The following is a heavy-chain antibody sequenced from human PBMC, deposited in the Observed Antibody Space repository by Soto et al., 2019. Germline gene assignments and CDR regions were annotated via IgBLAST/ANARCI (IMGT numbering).Heavy chain of an antibody. Sequence: QVQLVQSGPEVKKPGTSVKVSCKTSGYGFSNYVVSWVRQAPGQGLEWVGRVDPDNVHTKYAQTLQGRVTMATDTATNTAYMELRSLTSDDTAVYYCARGAASGHSYFYYMDGWGKGSTVSVSS. CDR1: GYGFSNYV. V-gene: IGHV1-18*01. CDR2: VDPDNVHT. CDR3: ARGAASGHSYFYYMDG. J-gene: IGHJ6*03. D-gene: IGHD6-13*01.